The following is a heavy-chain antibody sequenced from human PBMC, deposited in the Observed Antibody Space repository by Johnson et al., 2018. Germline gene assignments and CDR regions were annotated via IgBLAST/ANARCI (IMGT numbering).Heavy chain of an antibody. CDR2: ISWNSGGL. Sequence: VQLQESGRCLVQPGMTMRLPCAASGFSFDDYAMHWVRQAPGKGLAWVSGISWNSGGLGYADSVKGRFTISRDNAKNSLYLQMNSLRAEDTALYFCAKGNGYYNYYHMDVWGKGTTVTV. J-gene: IGHJ6*03. CDR3: AKGNGYYNYYHMDV. CDR1: GFSFDDYA. V-gene: IGHV3-9*01. D-gene: IGHD2-8*01.